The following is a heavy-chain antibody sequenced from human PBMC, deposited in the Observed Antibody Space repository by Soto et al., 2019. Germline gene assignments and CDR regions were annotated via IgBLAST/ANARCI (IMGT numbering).Heavy chain of an antibody. J-gene: IGHJ4*02. V-gene: IGHV2-5*02. D-gene: IGHD1-26*01. Sequence: SGPTLVNPTQTLTLTCTFSGFSLSTRDVGVGWIRQPPGKALEWLAVIYWDDSKTYRPSLESRLTITKDTSKNQVALTMTNMDPVDTATYYCAHAYGGRSLYWGQGTLVTVSS. CDR3: AHAYGGRSLY. CDR1: GFSLSTRDVG. CDR2: IYWDDSK.